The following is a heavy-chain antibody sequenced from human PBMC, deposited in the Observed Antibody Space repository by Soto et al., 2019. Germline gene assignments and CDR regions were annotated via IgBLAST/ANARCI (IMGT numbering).Heavy chain of an antibody. D-gene: IGHD4-17*01. J-gene: IGHJ4*02. Sequence: GGSLRLSCAASRFTFSSYAMHWVRQAPGKGLEWLAFISYDGSDRKYADSVKGRFTISRDNSKNTAYLEVNSLRAEDTAVYYCAREKSLLRDYAGFDYWGQGTLVTVSS. CDR3: AREKSLLRDYAGFDY. CDR1: RFTFSSYA. V-gene: IGHV3-30*04. CDR2: ISYDGSDR.